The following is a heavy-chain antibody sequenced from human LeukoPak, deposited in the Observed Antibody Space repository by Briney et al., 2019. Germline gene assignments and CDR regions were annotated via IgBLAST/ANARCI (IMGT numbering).Heavy chain of an antibody. CDR2: IVLGAGNT. CDR3: AAQRGASLHDFWSTRLFDP. D-gene: IGHD3-3*01. CDR1: GFTFPNSA. J-gene: IGHJ5*02. Sequence: TSVKVSCKASGFTFPNSAMQWVRQARGQRFEWIGWIVLGAGNTVYSHKFHDRVTITRDVSTNTAYMELDSLGSEDTAVYYCAAQRGASLHDFWSTRLFDPWGQGTLVTVSS. V-gene: IGHV1-58*02.